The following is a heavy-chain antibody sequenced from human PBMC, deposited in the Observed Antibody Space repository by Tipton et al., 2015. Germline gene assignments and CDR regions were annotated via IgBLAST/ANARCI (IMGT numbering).Heavy chain of an antibody. Sequence: TLSLTCTVYGGSSGGYYWTWIRQPPGKGLEWIGQVNHGSGNTNYNPSLESRVTISVDTSKNQFSLKLRSVTAADTAVYYCAREAVAGLRFFDYWGQGTLGTVSS. CDR2: VNHGSGNT. J-gene: IGHJ4*02. CDR3: AREAVAGLRFFDY. D-gene: IGHD6-19*01. CDR1: GGSSGGYY. V-gene: IGHV4-34*01.